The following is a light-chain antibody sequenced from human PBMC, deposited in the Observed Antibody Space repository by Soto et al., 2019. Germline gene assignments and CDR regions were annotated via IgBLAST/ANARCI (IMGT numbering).Light chain of an antibody. CDR2: CNS. Sequence: QSVLTQPPSVSGAPGQRVTISCTGSSSNIGAGYDVHWYQQLPGTAPKLLIYCNSNRPSGVPDRFSGSKSATAVSLAINGLQAEDEADYYCQSYDRSLSASVFGGGTKLTVL. V-gene: IGLV1-40*01. J-gene: IGLJ2*01. CDR1: SSNIGAGYD. CDR3: QSYDRSLSASV.